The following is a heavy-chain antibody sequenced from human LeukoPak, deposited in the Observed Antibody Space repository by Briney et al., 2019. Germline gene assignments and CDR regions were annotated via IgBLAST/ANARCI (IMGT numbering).Heavy chain of an antibody. CDR2: NYYSGSA. Sequence: SETLSLTSTVSGASVRSYYWSWIRQPPGKGLELIAYNYYSGSANYNPSLESRVTISEDTSKNQLSLKLSSVTAADTAVYYCARSVHYFDAFDIWGQGTMVTVSS. CDR3: ARSVHYFDAFDI. D-gene: IGHD3-10*01. V-gene: IGHV4-59*02. J-gene: IGHJ3*02. CDR1: GASVRSYY.